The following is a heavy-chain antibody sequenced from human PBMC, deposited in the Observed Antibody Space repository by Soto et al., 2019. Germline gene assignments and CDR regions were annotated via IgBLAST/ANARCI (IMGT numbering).Heavy chain of an antibody. V-gene: IGHV4-34*01. CDR1: GGSVNIGNYY. CDR2: MSHSGGT. CDR3: ARVERGTATTVVDAFDI. J-gene: IGHJ3*02. Sequence: QVQLQQWGAGLLKPSETLSLTCAVFGGSVNIGNYYWSWIRQPPGKGLEWIGEMSHSGGTHFNPSLKRRVTISVETSKNQFSLKMSSVPAADTALYYCARVERGTATTVVDAFDIWGPGTMVTVSS. D-gene: IGHD1-1*01.